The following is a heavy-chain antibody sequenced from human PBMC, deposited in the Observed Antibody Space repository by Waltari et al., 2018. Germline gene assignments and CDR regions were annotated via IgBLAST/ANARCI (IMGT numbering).Heavy chain of an antibody. CDR3: AKDNSGFYYGVDV. CDR1: GFTFSNFW. CDR2: MSYDGGFK. D-gene: IGHD6-19*01. V-gene: IGHV3-30*18. Sequence: VKLVDSGGGLVQPGGSLSLSCTASGFTFSNFWMSWVRGTPGRGLEWVAVMSYDGGFKYYADFVKGRFTISRDNSGNTLDLQMNSLRSEDTAVYYCAKDNSGFYYGVDVWGQGTTVTVSS. J-gene: IGHJ6*02.